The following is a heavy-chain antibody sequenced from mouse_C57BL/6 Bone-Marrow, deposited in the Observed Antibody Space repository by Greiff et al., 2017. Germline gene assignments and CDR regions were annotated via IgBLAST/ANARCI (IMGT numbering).Heavy chain of an antibody. J-gene: IGHJ1*03. CDR1: GYTFTSYD. Sequence: QVQLQQSGPELVKPGASVKLSCKASGYTFTSYDINWVKQRPGQGLEWIGCIYPRDGSTKYNEKFKGKATLTVDTSSNTAYMELHSLTSEDTAVYFCAGWGYCGSSSWYFDVWGTGTTVTVSS. V-gene: IGHV1-85*01. CDR2: IYPRDGST. CDR3: AGWGYCGSSSWYFDV. D-gene: IGHD1-1*01.